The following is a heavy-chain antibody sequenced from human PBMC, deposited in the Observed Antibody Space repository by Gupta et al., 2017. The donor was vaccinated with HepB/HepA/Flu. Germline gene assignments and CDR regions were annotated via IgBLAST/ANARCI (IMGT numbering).Heavy chain of an antibody. CDR1: GFAVSSYA. CDR3: AKGAGSGYFSKNDY. Sequence: VQLLGSGGGLVQPGGSLRLSCAASGFAVSSYAMNWVRQAPGKGLECVSSISDTGDSTYYADSVKGRFTISRDNSRNTLYLQMNSLRAEDTAVYYCAKGAGSGYFSKNDYWGQGSLVTVSS. V-gene: IGHV3-23*01. CDR2: ISDTGDST. D-gene: IGHD3-3*01. J-gene: IGHJ4*02.